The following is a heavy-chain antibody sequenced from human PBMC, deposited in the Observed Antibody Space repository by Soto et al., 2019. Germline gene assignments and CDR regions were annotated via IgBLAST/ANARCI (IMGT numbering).Heavy chain of an antibody. CDR1: GGSISSSNW. Sequence: SETLSLTCAVSGGSISSSNWWSWVRQPPGKGLEWIGEIYHSGSTNYNPSLKRRVTISVDKSKNQFSLKLSSVTAADTAVYYCARALQLVGETRHGDAFDIWGQGTMVTVSS. CDR2: IYHSGST. J-gene: IGHJ3*02. V-gene: IGHV4-4*02. D-gene: IGHD6-13*01. CDR3: ARALQLVGETRHGDAFDI.